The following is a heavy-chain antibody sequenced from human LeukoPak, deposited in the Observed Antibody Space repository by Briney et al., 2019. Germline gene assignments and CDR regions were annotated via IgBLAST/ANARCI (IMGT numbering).Heavy chain of an antibody. CDR1: GFTFDDYV. CDR3: AKARGSSWAFNYFDY. Sequence: GGSLRLSCAASGFTFDDYVMHWVRQAPGKGLEWVSGISWNSGSIGYADSVKGRFTISRDNSKNTLYLQMNSLRAEDTAVYYCAKARGSSWAFNYFDYWGQGTLVTVSS. D-gene: IGHD6-13*01. J-gene: IGHJ4*02. V-gene: IGHV3-9*01. CDR2: ISWNSGSI.